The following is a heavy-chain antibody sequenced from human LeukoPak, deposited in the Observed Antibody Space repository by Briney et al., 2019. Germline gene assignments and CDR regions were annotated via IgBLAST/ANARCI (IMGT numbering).Heavy chain of an antibody. V-gene: IGHV1-18*01. D-gene: IGHD6-13*01. CDR2: IGTYNGNT. Sequence: GASVKVSCKASGYTFTNYGINWVRQAPGQGLEWMGWIGTYNGNTNYAQKLQGRVTMTTDTSTSTAYMELRSLRSDDTAVYYCARVMGSSWYNWFDPWGQGTLATVSS. CDR3: ARVMGSSWYNWFDP. CDR1: GYTFTNYG. J-gene: IGHJ5*02.